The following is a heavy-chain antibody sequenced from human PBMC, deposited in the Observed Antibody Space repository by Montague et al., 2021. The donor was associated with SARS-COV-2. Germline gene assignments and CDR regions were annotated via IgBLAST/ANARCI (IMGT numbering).Heavy chain of an antibody. CDR3: ARGVYGAYFDY. J-gene: IGHJ4*02. D-gene: IGHD2-21*01. CDR2: IENSGRT. Sequence: SETLSLTCTVSGGSINPYYWSWVRQPPGEGLEWIAYIENSGRTEYKPSLQSRVAVSIDTSKSHFSLRLSSLTAADTAVYFCARGVYGAYFDYWGQGMLVTVSS. CDR1: GGSINPYY. V-gene: IGHV4-59*01.